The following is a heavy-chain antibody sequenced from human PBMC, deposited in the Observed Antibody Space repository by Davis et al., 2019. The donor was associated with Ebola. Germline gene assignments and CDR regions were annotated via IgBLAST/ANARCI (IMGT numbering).Heavy chain of an antibody. J-gene: IGHJ4*02. D-gene: IGHD2-21*02. CDR3: ARDPRDSFGDMVDY. V-gene: IGHV1-2*02. Sequence: ASVKVSCKASGYSFTDYYIHWVRQAPGQGLEWMGWINPHSGGTNYAQKFQGRVTMTRDTSISTVYMELSSLRSDDTAVYYCARDPRDSFGDMVDYWGQGSLVTVSS. CDR2: INPHSGGT. CDR1: GYSFTDYY.